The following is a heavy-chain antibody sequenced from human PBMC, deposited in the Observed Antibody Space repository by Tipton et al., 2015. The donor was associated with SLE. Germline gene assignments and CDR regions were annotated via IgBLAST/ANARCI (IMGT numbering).Heavy chain of an antibody. D-gene: IGHD6-6*01. CDR2: IYYSGST. CDR3: ASPSIAAPAPFDY. Sequence: TLSLTCTVSGGSISSSSYYWGWIRQPPGKGLEWIGSIYYSGSTYYTPSLKSRVTISVDTSKNQFSLKLSSVTAADTAVYYCASPSIAAPAPFDYWGQGTLVTVSS. V-gene: IGHV4-39*07. J-gene: IGHJ4*02. CDR1: GGSISSSSYY.